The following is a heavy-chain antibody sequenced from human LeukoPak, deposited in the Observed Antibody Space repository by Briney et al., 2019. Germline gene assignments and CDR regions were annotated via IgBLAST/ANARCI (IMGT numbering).Heavy chain of an antibody. V-gene: IGHV4-34*01. D-gene: IGHD6-13*01. J-gene: IGHJ6*02. CDR2: INHIGSN. CDR3: AREYSSTYYYYYYGMDV. Sequence: SETLSLTCAVYGGSFDSYYWTWIRQPPGKGLEWIGEINHIGSNNYNPSLKSRVTILVDTSKNQFSLQLTSVTAADTAVYYCAREYSSTYYYYYYGMDVWGQGTLVTVSS. CDR1: GGSFDSYY.